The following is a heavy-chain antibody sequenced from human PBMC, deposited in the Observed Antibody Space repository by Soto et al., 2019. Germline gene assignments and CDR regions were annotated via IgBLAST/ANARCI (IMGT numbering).Heavy chain of an antibody. CDR2: IYWDDDK. CDR3: AHSRCGGDCLRSYSSHSYYGMDV. J-gene: IGHJ6*02. CDR1: GFSLSTGGVG. Sequence: QITLKESGPTLVKPTQTLTLTCTFSGFSLSTGGVGVGWIRQPPGKALEWLALIYWDDDKRYSPSLKSRLTVTKETSKNQVVLTMTNMDPVDTPTYYCAHSRCGGDCLRSYSSHSYYGMDVWGQGTTVTVSS. V-gene: IGHV2-5*02. D-gene: IGHD2-21*02.